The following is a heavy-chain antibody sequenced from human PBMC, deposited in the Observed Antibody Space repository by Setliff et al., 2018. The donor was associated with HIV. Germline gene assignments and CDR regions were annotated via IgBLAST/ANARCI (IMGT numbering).Heavy chain of an antibody. CDR1: GYSFTSYD. V-gene: IGHV1-8*01. CDR2: MNPNSGDT. D-gene: IGHD7-27*01. CDR3: ARDETWGSLYYGLDV. J-gene: IGHJ6*02. Sequence: ASVKVSCKASGYSFTSYDINWVRQATGQGLEWMGWMNPNSGDTDYAQKFQGRVTMTRNTSIGAAYMELSSQRSEDTAVYYCARDETWGSLYYGLDVWGQGTTVTVS.